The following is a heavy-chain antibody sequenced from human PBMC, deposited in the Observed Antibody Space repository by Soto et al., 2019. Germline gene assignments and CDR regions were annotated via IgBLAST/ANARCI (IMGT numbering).Heavy chain of an antibody. V-gene: IGHV1-46*01. CDR3: ARSIVVVTALDY. D-gene: IGHD2-21*02. Sequence: EASVKVSCKASGYTFTSYYMHWVRQAPGQGLEWMGIMSSIGSTSYEQKFQGRVTFTRDTSASTAYLDLSSLSFEDTAVYYCARSIVVVTALDYWGQGTLVTVSS. CDR1: GYTFTSYY. J-gene: IGHJ4*02. CDR2: MSSIGST.